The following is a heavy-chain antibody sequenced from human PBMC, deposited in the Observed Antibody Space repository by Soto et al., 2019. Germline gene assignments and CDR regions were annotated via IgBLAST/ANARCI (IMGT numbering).Heavy chain of an antibody. D-gene: IGHD3-22*01. Sequence: ASVKVSCKASGYTFNYYGISWVRQAPGQGLEWVGWISAHNGDTKYAQNLQGRLTLTTDTPTSTAYMELTSLTSDDTAVYYCARDWSRYFDSSGLMWFHWGQGTLVTVSS. CDR1: GYTFNYYG. V-gene: IGHV1-18*04. J-gene: IGHJ4*02. CDR2: ISAHNGDT. CDR3: ARDWSRYFDSSGLMWFH.